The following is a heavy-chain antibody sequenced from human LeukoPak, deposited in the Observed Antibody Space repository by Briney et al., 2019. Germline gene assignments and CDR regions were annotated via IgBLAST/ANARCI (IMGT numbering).Heavy chain of an antibody. V-gene: IGHV3-21*04. D-gene: IGHD6-19*01. Sequence: GGSLRLSCAASGFTFSSYSMNWVRQAPGKGLEWVSCISSSSSYIYYADSVKGRFTISRDNSKNTLYLQMNSLRAEDTAVYYCARGMKYSTGWYYMDVWGKGTTVTISS. CDR2: ISSSSSYI. J-gene: IGHJ6*03. CDR1: GFTFSSYS. CDR3: ARGMKYSTGWYYMDV.